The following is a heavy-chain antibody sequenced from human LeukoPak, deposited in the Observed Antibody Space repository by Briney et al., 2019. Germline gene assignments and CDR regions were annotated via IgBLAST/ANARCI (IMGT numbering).Heavy chain of an antibody. CDR1: GFTFSSHG. V-gene: IGHV3-33*01. D-gene: IGHD3-22*01. Sequence: GRSLTRSCAASGFTFSSHGMHWVRQAPGKGLEWVAMISWDGSEKYYADSVKGRFTISRDNSKNTLDLQMNSLRAEDTSVYYCARDGPLHTSGYYFDYWGQGILVTVSS. CDR2: ISWDGSEK. J-gene: IGHJ4*02. CDR3: ARDGPLHTSGYYFDY.